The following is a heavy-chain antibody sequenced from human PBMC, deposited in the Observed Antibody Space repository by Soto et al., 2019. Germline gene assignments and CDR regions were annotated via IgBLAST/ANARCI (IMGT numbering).Heavy chain of an antibody. J-gene: IGHJ6*02. V-gene: IGHV3-30*18. CDR2: IAYDGNEK. Sequence: VQLVESGGGVVQPGTSLRLSCAASGFTFKTHAMHWVRQAPGKGLEWMAVIAYDGNEKFYADSVKGRFTISRDNSKNALYLQINTLRNEDTAVYYWGKDVGDYVPYYYGVDVWGQGTTVTVSS. CDR3: GKDVGDYVPYYYGVDV. D-gene: IGHD1-26*01. CDR1: GFTFKTHA.